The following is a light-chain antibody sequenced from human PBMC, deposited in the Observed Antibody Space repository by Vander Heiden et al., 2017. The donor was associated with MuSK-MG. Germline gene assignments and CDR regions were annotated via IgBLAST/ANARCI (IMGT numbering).Light chain of an antibody. CDR2: GNT. V-gene: IGLV1-40*01. CDR1: SSNIGAGHD. CDR3: QSYDSSLSGSYV. Sequence: QSGLTQPPSVSGAPGQRVTISCTGSSSNIGAGHDVHWYQHLPGTAPKLLIYGNTNRPSGVPDRFAGSKSDTSAALAITGLQAEEEADDYCQSYDSSLSGSYVFGTGTKVTVL. J-gene: IGLJ1*01.